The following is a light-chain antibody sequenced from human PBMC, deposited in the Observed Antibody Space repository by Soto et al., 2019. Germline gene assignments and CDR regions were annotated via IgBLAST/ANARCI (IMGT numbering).Light chain of an antibody. CDR1: QNIRSF. J-gene: IGKJ1*01. CDR3: QQSYDSPWA. CDR2: GAS. V-gene: IGKV1-39*01. Sequence: DIQMTQSPASLSASVGDRVTITCRASQNIRSFLNWYQQKPGKAPKLLIYGASSLQIGVPSRFSGSGSGTEFTLTSSSLQPEDFASYYCQQSYDSPWAFGPGTKVEVK.